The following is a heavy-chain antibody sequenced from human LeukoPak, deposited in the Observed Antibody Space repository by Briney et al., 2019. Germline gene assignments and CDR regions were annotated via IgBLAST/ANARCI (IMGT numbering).Heavy chain of an antibody. J-gene: IGHJ4*02. Sequence: GGSLRLSCAASGFTFSSYAMHWVRQAPGKGLEWVAVISYDGSNKYYADSVKGRFTISRDNSKNTLYLQMNSLRAEDTAVYYCARDPSYDSSGYYSDWGQGTLVTVSS. V-gene: IGHV3-30*04. D-gene: IGHD3-22*01. CDR1: GFTFSSYA. CDR3: ARDPSYDSSGYYSD. CDR2: ISYDGSNK.